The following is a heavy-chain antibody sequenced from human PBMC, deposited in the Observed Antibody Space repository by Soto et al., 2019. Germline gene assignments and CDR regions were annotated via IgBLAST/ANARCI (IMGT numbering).Heavy chain of an antibody. V-gene: IGHV4-59*01. D-gene: IGHD6-13*01. J-gene: IGHJ5*02. Sequence: QVQLQESGPGLVKPSETLSLTCTVSGGSISSYYWSWIRQPPGKGLEWIGYIYYSGSTNYNPSLKSRVTISVDTSKNQFSLKLSSVTAADTAVYYCARGGYSSSWYVAWFDPWGQGTLVTVSS. CDR3: ARGGYSSSWYVAWFDP. CDR2: IYYSGST. CDR1: GGSISSYY.